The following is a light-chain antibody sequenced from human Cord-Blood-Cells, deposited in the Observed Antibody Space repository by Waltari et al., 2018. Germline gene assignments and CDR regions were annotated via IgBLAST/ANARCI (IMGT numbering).Light chain of an antibody. Sequence: QSALPQPASVSGSPGHSITISCTGTSSDVGGYNYVSWYQQHPGKAPKRMIYDVSNRPSGVSNRFSGSKSGNTASLTISGLQAEDEADYYCSSYTSSSTLVFGGGTKLTVL. V-gene: IGLV2-14*01. CDR1: SSDVGGYNY. CDR3: SSYTSSSTLV. J-gene: IGLJ2*01. CDR2: DVS.